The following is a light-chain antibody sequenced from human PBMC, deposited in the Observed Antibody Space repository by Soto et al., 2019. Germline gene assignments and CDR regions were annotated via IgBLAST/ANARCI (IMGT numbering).Light chain of an antibody. V-gene: IGKV3-15*01. CDR2: GAS. J-gene: IGKJ1*01. CDR1: QSVSST. CDR3: QQYNNWPPWT. Sequence: EIVMTQSPATLSVSPGERATLSCRASQSVSSTLAWYQQKPGQAPWLLIYGASTRATGIPARFSGSGSGTEFTLTISSLQSEDFAVYYCQQYNNWPPWTFGQGTKVEIK.